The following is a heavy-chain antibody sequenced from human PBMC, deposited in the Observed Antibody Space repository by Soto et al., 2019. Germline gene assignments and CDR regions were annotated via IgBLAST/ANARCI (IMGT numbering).Heavy chain of an antibody. CDR1: GYRFSTFW. CDR3: ARRVVGNTNWFDP. Sequence: GESLKISCKGSGYRFSTFWIGWVRQMPGKGLEWVAIIYPGDSDTIYSPSFQGQVTISADKSISTAYLQWSSLKASDTAMYYCARRVVGNTNWFDPWGQGTQVTVSS. D-gene: IGHD1-26*01. CDR2: IYPGDSDT. V-gene: IGHV5-51*01. J-gene: IGHJ5*02.